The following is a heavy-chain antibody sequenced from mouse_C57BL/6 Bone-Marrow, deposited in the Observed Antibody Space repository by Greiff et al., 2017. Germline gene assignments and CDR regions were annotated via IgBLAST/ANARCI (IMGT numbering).Heavy chain of an antibody. CDR3: ARSGLWLYYYAMDY. V-gene: IGHV5-6*01. D-gene: IGHD2-2*01. CDR1: GFTFSSYG. Sequence: DVQLVESGGDLVKPGGSLKLSCAASGFTFSSYGMSWVRQTPDKRLEWVATISSGGSYTYYPDSVKGRFTISRDNAKNTLYLQMSSLTSEDTAMYYCARSGLWLYYYAMDYWGQGTSVTVSS. J-gene: IGHJ4*01. CDR2: ISSGGSYT.